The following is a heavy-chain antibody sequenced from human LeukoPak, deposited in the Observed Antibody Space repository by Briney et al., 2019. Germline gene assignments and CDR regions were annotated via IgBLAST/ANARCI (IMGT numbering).Heavy chain of an antibody. D-gene: IGHD1-26*01. Sequence: GGSLRLSCAASGFTVSSNYMSWVRQAPGKGLEWVSTITDNGGSTYFADSVKGRFTISRDNSKNTLHLQMNSLGAEDTAVYYCAKRNSGSYSRGFDSWGQGALVTVSS. J-gene: IGHJ4*02. CDR3: AKRNSGSYSRGFDS. CDR2: ITDNGGST. V-gene: IGHV3-23*01. CDR1: GFTVSSNY.